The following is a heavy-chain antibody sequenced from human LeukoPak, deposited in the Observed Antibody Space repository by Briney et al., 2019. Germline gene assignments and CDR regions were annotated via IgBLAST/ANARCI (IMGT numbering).Heavy chain of an antibody. D-gene: IGHD2-8*02. V-gene: IGHV3-7*01. CDR2: INQDGSVI. CDR1: GVYW. Sequence: GGSLRLSCAVSGVYWMSWVRQAPGKGLEWVANINQDGSVIYYVDSVKGRFTISRDNAKNSLYLRMNSLRAEDTGVYYCATSSGAPGNMWGQGTLVTVSP. J-gene: IGHJ4*02. CDR3: ATSSGAPGNM.